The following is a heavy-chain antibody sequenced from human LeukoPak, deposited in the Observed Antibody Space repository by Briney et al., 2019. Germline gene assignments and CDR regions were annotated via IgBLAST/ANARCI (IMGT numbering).Heavy chain of an antibody. CDR2: IGISSGNT. D-gene: IGHD5-24*01. CDR1: GFRFSDYS. J-gene: IGHJ4*02. CDR3: ARDYKYAFDN. Sequence: GGSLRIFCAASGFRFSDYSMIWVRQAPGKGLEWISYIGISSGNTNYADSVKGRFTISGDKAKNSLYLQMNSLRVEDTAVYYCARDYKYAFDNWGQGTLVTVSS. V-gene: IGHV3-48*01.